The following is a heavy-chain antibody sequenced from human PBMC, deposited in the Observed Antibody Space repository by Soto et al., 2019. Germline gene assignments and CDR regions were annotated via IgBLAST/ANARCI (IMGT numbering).Heavy chain of an antibody. Sequence: PGGSLRLSCAASGFTFSSCAMTWVRQAPGEGLVWVSHIKTDGSFTRDADSVKGRFTISRDNARNTLYLQMNSLRAEDTAVYYCARDNNWSLDYWGQGTLVTVSS. V-gene: IGHV3-74*01. CDR2: IKTDGSFT. D-gene: IGHD1-1*01. CDR3: ARDNNWSLDY. J-gene: IGHJ4*02. CDR1: GFTFSSCA.